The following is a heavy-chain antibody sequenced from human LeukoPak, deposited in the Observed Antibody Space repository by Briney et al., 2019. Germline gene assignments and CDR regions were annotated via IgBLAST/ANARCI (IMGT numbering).Heavy chain of an antibody. CDR1: GFTFSSYS. CDR2: ISSSSSYI. D-gene: IGHD6-19*01. J-gene: IGHJ4*02. CDR3: ARAVIAVAGRCFDY. Sequence: GGSLRLSCAASGFTFSSYSMNWVRQAPGKGLEWVSSISSSSSYIYYADSAKGRFTISRDNAKNSLYLQMNSLRAEDTAVYYCARAVIAVAGRCFDYWGQGTLVTVSS. V-gene: IGHV3-21*01.